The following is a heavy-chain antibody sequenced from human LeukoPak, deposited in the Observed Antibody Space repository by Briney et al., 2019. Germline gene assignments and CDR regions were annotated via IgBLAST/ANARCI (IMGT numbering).Heavy chain of an antibody. CDR1: GFTFSSYA. Sequence: GGSLRLSCAASGFTFSSYAMSWVRQAPGKGLEWVSAISGSGGSTYYADSVKGRSTISRDNSKNTLYLQMNSLRAEDTAVYYCAKAPMSEWELPRYFDYWGQGTLVTVSS. D-gene: IGHD1-26*01. V-gene: IGHV3-23*01. J-gene: IGHJ4*02. CDR3: AKAPMSEWELPRYFDY. CDR2: ISGSGGST.